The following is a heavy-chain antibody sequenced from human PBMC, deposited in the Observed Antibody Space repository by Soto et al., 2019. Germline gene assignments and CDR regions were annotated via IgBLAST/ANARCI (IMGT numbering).Heavy chain of an antibody. Sequence: QTGGSLRLSCAASGFTFSSYGMHWVRQAPGKGLEWVAFIWHDGGNKFYAESVKGRFTISRDNSKNTLYLQMTGLSAEDTAMYYCARDGDVNTGFGKDYWGQGTLVTVSS. CDR1: GFTFSSYG. V-gene: IGHV3-33*01. D-gene: IGHD3-16*01. J-gene: IGHJ4*02. CDR3: ARDGDVNTGFGKDY. CDR2: IWHDGGNK.